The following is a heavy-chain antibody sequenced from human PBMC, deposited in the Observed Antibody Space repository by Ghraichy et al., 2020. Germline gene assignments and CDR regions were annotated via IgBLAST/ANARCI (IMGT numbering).Heavy chain of an antibody. CDR2: IHTSGRA. Sequence: SQTLSLTCTVSGGSISSYYWSWIRQPTGKGLEWIGRIHTSGRADYNPSLKSQVTMSVDTSKKQFSLKLNSVTAADTAIYFCAGGAVAGTGFWGQGALVTVSS. D-gene: IGHD6-19*01. J-gene: IGHJ4*02. V-gene: IGHV4-4*07. CDR3: AGGAVAGTGF. CDR1: GGSISSYY.